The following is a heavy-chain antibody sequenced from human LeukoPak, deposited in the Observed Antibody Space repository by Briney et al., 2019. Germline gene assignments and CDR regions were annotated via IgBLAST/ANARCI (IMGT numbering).Heavy chain of an antibody. V-gene: IGHV3-74*01. CDR1: GFTFSSYW. CDR2: INTDGSNT. D-gene: IGHD3-22*01. Sequence: GGSLRLSCAASGFTFSSYWMHWVRQAPGKGLLWVSRINTDGSNTIYADSVKGRFTISRDNAKNTLYLQMNSLRAKDTAVYYCAREPTSSYYDSSGWPDYWGQGTLVTVSS. J-gene: IGHJ4*02. CDR3: AREPTSSYYDSSGWPDY.